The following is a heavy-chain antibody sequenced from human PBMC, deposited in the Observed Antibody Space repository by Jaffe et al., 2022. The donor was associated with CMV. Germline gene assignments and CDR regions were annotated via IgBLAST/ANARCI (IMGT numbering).Heavy chain of an antibody. V-gene: IGHV3-30*18. Sequence: QVQLVESGGGVVQPGRSLRLSCAASGFTFSSYGMHWVRQAPGKGLEWVAVISYDGSNKYYADSVKGRFTISRDNSKNTLYLQMNSLRAEDTAVYYCAKDADIVVVVAATPADGMDVWGQGTTVTVSS. CDR1: GFTFSSYG. CDR2: ISYDGSNK. D-gene: IGHD2-15*01. CDR3: AKDADIVVVVAATPADGMDV. J-gene: IGHJ6*02.